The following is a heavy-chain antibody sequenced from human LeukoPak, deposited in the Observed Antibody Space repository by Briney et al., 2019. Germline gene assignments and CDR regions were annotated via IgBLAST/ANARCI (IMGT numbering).Heavy chain of an antibody. Sequence: PGGSLRLSCAASGFTFSSDSMTWVRQAPGKGPEWVSTINNNGVSTFYADPVRGRFTISRDNSKNTLYLHMNSLSAEDTAVYYCAKDSFSTRWGQGTLVTVSS. V-gene: IGHV3-23*01. J-gene: IGHJ4*02. D-gene: IGHD2-2*01. CDR2: INNNGVST. CDR1: GFTFSSDS. CDR3: AKDSFSTR.